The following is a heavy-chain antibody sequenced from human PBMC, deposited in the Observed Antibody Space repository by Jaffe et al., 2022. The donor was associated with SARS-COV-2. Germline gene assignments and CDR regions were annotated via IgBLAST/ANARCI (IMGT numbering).Heavy chain of an antibody. V-gene: IGHV5-51*01. J-gene: IGHJ6*02. CDR1: GYTFTAYW. D-gene: IGHD1-26*01. CDR2: IYPNDFDT. CDR3: ARRPFYSNSWEYALDV. Sequence: EVQLVQSGAEVKEPGESLRISCQTSGYTFTAYWIAWVRQMPGRGLEWIGIIYPNDFDTRYSPSFQGQVTISADKSISTAYLQWSSLKASDTAIYYCARRPFYSNSWEYALDVWGQGTTVTVSS.